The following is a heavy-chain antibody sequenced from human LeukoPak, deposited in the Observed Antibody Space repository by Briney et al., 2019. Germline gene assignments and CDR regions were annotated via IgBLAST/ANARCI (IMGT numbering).Heavy chain of an antibody. D-gene: IGHD5-18*01. J-gene: IGHJ4*02. CDR1: GFTFSSYW. CDR3: AGGGYTYGLY. Sequence: GGSLRLSCAASGFTFSSYWMHWVRQAPGKGLVWVSRINRDGGSTSYADSVKRRFTISRDNTKNTLHLQMNSLRAEDTAVYYCAGGGYTYGLYWGQGDLVTVSS. CDR2: INRDGGST. V-gene: IGHV3-74*01.